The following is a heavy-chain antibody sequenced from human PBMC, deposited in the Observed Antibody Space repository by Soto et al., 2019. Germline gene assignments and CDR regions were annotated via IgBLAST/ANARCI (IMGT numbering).Heavy chain of an antibody. CDR3: ARGGTSGWLKGAYDV. J-gene: IGHJ3*01. CDR1: GGTLNKHA. D-gene: IGHD6-19*01. Sequence: QVQLVQSGAEVKKPGSSVKVSCRASGGTLNKHAITWVRRAPGLGLEWLGGIIPMFGIPNYPQKFQGRVTITAEDSTNTSHLELTRLTSDDTAVYYCARGGTSGWLKGAYDVWGQGTMVTVSS. CDR2: IIPMFGIP. V-gene: IGHV1-69*01.